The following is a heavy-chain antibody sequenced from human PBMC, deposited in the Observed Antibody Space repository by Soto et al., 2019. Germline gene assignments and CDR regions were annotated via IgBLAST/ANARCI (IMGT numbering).Heavy chain of an antibody. CDR2: INPSGGST. CDR1: GYTFTSYY. D-gene: IGHD3-22*01. Sequence: ASVKVSCKASGYTFTSYYMHWVRQAPGQGLEWMGIINPSGGSTSYAQKFQGRVTMTRDTSTSTVCMELSSLRSEDTAVYYCARDRYYYDSSGPRGALDYWGQGTLVTAPQ. J-gene: IGHJ4*02. V-gene: IGHV1-46*01. CDR3: ARDRYYYDSSGPRGALDY.